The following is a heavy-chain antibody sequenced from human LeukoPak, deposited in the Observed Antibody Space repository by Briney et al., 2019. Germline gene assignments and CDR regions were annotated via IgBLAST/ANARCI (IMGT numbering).Heavy chain of an antibody. J-gene: IGHJ4*02. CDR3: SRPRYGSASLHS. V-gene: IGHV4-34*01. CDR1: GESFSGNY. CDR2: INHSGST. D-gene: IGHD3-10*01. Sequence: SETLSLTCAVYGESFSGNYWTWIRQPPGRGLEGIGEINHSGSTTSNPSLNNRVTISVDTYKNQFSLKLTSVTAADTAVYYCSRPRYGSASLHSWGQGTLVTVSS.